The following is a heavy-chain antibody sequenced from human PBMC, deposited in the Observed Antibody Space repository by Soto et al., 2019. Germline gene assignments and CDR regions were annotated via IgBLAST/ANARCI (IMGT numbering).Heavy chain of an antibody. D-gene: IGHD5-12*01. V-gene: IGHV4-34*01. CDR1: GGSFRGYY. Sequence: SETLSLTCAVYGGSFRGYYWSWIRQPPGKGLEWIGEINHSGSTNYNPSLKSRVTISVDTSKNQFSLKLSSVTAADTAVYYCARGLSRRDGYNYAFDIWGQGTMVTVSS. CDR2: INHSGST. J-gene: IGHJ3*02. CDR3: ARGLSRRDGYNYAFDI.